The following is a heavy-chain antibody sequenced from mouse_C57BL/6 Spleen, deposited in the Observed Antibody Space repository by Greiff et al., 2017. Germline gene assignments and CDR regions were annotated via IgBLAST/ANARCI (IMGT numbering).Heavy chain of an antibody. J-gene: IGHJ2*01. CDR1: GYTFTSYW. V-gene: IGHV1-59*01. CDR3: ARTGLFGY. D-gene: IGHD4-1*01. CDR2: IDPSDSYT. Sequence: QVQLQQPGAELVRPGTSVKLSCKASGYTFTSYWMHWVKQRPGQGLEWIGVIDPSDSYTNYNEKFKGKATLTVDTSSSTAYMQLSSLTSEDSAVYYCARTGLFGYWGQGTTLTVSS.